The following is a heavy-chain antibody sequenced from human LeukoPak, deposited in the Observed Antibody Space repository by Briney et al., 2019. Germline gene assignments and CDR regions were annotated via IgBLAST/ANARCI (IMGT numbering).Heavy chain of an antibody. CDR1: GFTFSSYG. D-gene: IGHD5-12*01. CDR3: ARGGGYDYLDY. CDR2: IWYDGSNK. J-gene: IGHJ4*02. V-gene: IGHV3-33*01. Sequence: PGRSLRLSCAASGFTFSSYGMHWVRQAPGKGLEWVAVIWYDGSNKYYADSVKGRFTISRDNSKNTLYLQMNSLRAEDTAVYYRARGGGYDYLDYWGQGTLVTVSS.